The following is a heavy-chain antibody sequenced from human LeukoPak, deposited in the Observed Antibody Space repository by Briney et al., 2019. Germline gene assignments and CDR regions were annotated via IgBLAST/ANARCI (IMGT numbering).Heavy chain of an antibody. Sequence: SETLSLTCTVSGGSISIDYWSWIRQPPGKGLEWIGYISYSGSTNYNPSLKSRVTILKDTSKNQFSLKASSVTAADTAVYYCARHWSSSGWLIDYWGQGTLVTVSS. CDR2: ISYSGST. D-gene: IGHD6-19*01. J-gene: IGHJ4*02. V-gene: IGHV4-59*08. CDR3: ARHWSSSGWLIDY. CDR1: GGSISIDY.